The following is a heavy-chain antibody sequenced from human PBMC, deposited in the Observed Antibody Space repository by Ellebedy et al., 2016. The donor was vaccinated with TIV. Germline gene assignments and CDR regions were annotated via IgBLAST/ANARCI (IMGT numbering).Heavy chain of an antibody. D-gene: IGHD2-21*01. CDR2: IYTSGSS. CDR1: GVSISSYS. J-gene: IGHJ6*02. CDR3: VRGAYSYGLDV. Sequence: SETLSLXXSVTGVSISSYSWSWIRQPAEKGLEWIGRIYTSGSSNYNPSLKSRLIMSTDTSKNQFSLRLSSVTAADTGVYYCVRGAYSYGLDVWGQGTTVTVSS. V-gene: IGHV4-4*07.